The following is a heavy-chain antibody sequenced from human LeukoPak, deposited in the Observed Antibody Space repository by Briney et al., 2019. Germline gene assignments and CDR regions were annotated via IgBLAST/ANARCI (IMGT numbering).Heavy chain of an antibody. D-gene: IGHD3-3*01. V-gene: IGHV1-8*02. Sequence: GASVKVSCKASGYTFTSYDINWVRQATGQGLEWMGWMNPNSGNTGYAQKFQGRVTMTRNTSISTAYMELSSLRSEDTAVYYCARRKAEVWSGYFSRQYYFDYWGQGTLVTVSS. CDR3: ARRKAEVWSGYFSRQYYFDY. J-gene: IGHJ4*02. CDR2: MNPNSGNT. CDR1: GYTFTSYD.